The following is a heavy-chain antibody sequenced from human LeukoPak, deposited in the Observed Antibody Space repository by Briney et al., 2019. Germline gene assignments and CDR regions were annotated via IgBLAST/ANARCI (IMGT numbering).Heavy chain of an antibody. D-gene: IGHD6-6*01. CDR3: ARLTREQLVSRYYYYYMDV. V-gene: IGHV4-4*09. CDR1: GGSISSYY. J-gene: IGHJ6*03. Sequence: SETLSLTCTVFGGSISSYYWSWIRQPPGKGLEWIGYIYTSGSTNYNPSLKSRLTISVDTSKNQFSLKLSSVTAADTAVYYCARLTREQLVSRYYYYYMDVWGKGTTVTVSS. CDR2: IYTSGST.